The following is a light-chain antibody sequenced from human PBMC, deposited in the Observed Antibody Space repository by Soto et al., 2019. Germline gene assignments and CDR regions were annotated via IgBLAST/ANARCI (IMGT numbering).Light chain of an antibody. CDR1: SRDVGGYNY. Sequence: QSALTQPASVSGSPGQSITISCTGTSRDVGGYNYVSWYQQHPGKAPKLMIYEVSNRPSGVSNRFSGSKSGNTASLTISGLQAEDEADYYCSSYTTSSTHGVFGGGTKVTVL. CDR2: EVS. J-gene: IGLJ3*02. CDR3: SSYTTSSTHGV. V-gene: IGLV2-14*01.